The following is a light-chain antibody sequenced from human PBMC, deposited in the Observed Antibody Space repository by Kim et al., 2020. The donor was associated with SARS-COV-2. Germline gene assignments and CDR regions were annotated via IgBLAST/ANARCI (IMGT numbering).Light chain of an antibody. V-gene: IGKV1-39*01. CDR3: QQTYSTPTT. CDR2: TTS. Sequence: DIQMTQSPSSLSASVGDRVTITCRASQSISSYLNWYQQKPGNAPKLLMYTTSSLQSGVPSRFSGSGSGTDFTLTINSLQPEDFATYYCQQTYSTPTTFGPGTKVDIK. J-gene: IGKJ3*01. CDR1: QSISSY.